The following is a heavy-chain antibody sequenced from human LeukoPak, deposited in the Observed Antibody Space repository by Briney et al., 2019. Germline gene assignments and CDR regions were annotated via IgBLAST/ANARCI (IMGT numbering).Heavy chain of an antibody. V-gene: IGHV4-34*01. D-gene: IGHD3-10*01. Sequence: SETLSLTCAVYGGSSSGYYWSWIRQPPGKGLEWIGEINHSGSTNYNPSLKSRVTISVDTSKNQFSLKLSSMTAADTAVYYCARKGRYYYGSGTRNWFDPWGQGTLVTVSS. CDR3: ARKGRYYYGSGTRNWFDP. J-gene: IGHJ5*02. CDR1: GGSSSGYY. CDR2: INHSGST.